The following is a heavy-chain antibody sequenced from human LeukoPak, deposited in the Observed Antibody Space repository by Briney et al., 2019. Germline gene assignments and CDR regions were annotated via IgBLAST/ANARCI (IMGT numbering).Heavy chain of an antibody. V-gene: IGHV3-7*01. D-gene: IGHD3-9*01. CDR2: IKKDGSEK. CDR3: ARGPGILTVRLDY. J-gene: IGHJ4*02. Sequence: GGSLRLSCAASGFTFSSYYMSWVRQAPGKGLEWVANIKKDGSEKYYVDAVKGRFTISRDNAKTSLYLQMNSLRAEDTAVYYCARGPGILTVRLDYWGQGTLVTVSS. CDR1: GFTFSSYY.